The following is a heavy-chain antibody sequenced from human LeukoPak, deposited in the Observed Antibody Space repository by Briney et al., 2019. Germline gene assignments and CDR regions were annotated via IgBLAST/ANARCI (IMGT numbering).Heavy chain of an antibody. CDR1: GGSISGTNW. Sequence: PSGTLSLTCGVSGGSISGTNWWSWVRQPPGQGLEWIGEISLAGQTNYNPSLNGRVTMSLDKSSNQLSLHLTSVTAADTATYFCSGERGPFCPFCYWGQVTLVIVSS. V-gene: IGHV4-4*02. J-gene: IGHJ4*03. CDR2: ISLAGQT. CDR3: SGERGPFCPFCY. D-gene: IGHD3-3*01.